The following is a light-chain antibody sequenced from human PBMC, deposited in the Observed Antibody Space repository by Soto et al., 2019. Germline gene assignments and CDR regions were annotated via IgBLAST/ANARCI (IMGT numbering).Light chain of an antibody. Sequence: DIQMTQSPCSLSVSVGDEITITCRSRQDITNYLALFHQMPGKAPKSLIYAISTLQSGVRSEFSGSGLGTNFTLTLGRLQPEDFVNLYFQQYYAFPFTFGPGTTVDL. V-gene: IGKV1-16*02. CDR2: AIS. CDR3: QQYYAFPFT. CDR1: QDITNY. J-gene: IGKJ3*01.